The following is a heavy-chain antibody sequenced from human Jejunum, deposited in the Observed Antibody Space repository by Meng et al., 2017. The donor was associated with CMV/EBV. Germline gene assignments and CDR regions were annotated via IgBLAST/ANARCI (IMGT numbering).Heavy chain of an antibody. D-gene: IGHD1-14*01. CDR1: GASINSDLW. Sequence: CAVSGASINSDLWWSWVRQPPGEGLEWIGEIYQTGSTKYNPSLRSRVTISMDKSKNQFSLNLSSVTAADTAFYYCAISPNQDPGPWGQGTLVTVSS. CDR2: IYQTGST. J-gene: IGHJ5*02. CDR3: AISPNQDPGP. V-gene: IGHV4-4*02.